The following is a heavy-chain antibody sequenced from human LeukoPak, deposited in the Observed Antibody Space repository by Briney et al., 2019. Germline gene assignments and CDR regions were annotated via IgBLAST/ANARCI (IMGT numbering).Heavy chain of an antibody. D-gene: IGHD6-19*01. CDR2: ISSSSSYI. J-gene: IGHJ4*02. CDR1: GFTFSSYS. V-gene: IGHV3-21*01. CDR3: ARDKEYSSGWYSSPVDY. Sequence: KPGGSLGLSCAASGFTFSSYSMNWVRQAPGKGLEWVSSISSSSSYIYYADSVKGRFTISRDNAKNSLYLQMNSLRAEDTAVYYCARDKEYSSGWYSSPVDYWGQGTLVTVSS.